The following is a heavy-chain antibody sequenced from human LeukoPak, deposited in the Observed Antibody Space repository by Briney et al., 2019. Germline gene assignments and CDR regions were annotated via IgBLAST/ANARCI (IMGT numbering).Heavy chain of an antibody. D-gene: IGHD3-10*01. J-gene: IGHJ4*02. CDR3: ARDPVRGARSGD. Sequence: ASVKVSXKASGYTFTGYYMHWVRQAPGQGLEWMGRINPNSGGTNYAQKFQGRVTMTRDTSISTAYMELSRLRSDDTAVYYCARDPVRGARSGDWGQGTLVTVSS. V-gene: IGHV1-2*06. CDR1: GYTFTGYY. CDR2: INPNSGGT.